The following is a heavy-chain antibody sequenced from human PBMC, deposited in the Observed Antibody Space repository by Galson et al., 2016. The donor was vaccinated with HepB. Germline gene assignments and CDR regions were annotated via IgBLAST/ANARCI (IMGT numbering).Heavy chain of an antibody. Sequence: SVKVSCKASGDSFRSHAISWVRQAPGQGLEWLGGIIPIFGTPNYAQKFRARVTITADESTSTAYMELSSLRSDDTAVYYCARVPQPCTRISCYSRFDNWGQGTLVTVSS. CDR3: ARVPQPCTRISCYSRFDN. D-gene: IGHD2-2*01. CDR2: IIPIFGTP. J-gene: IGHJ4*02. V-gene: IGHV1-69*13. CDR1: GDSFRSHA.